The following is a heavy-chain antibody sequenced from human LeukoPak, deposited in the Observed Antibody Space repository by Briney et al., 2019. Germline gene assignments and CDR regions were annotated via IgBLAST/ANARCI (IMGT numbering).Heavy chain of an antibody. CDR3: ARVATVTTDFDY. CDR2: ITSSSTYI. J-gene: IGHJ4*02. D-gene: IGHD4-17*01. CDR1: GFIFSTYT. V-gene: IGHV3-21*01. Sequence: GGSRRLSCAPSGFIFSTYTMTWVRHAPGKVLEWVSSITSSSTYIYYADSLKGRFTISRDNPKNSLFLQMNSLRAEATAVYYCARVATVTTDFDYWGLGTLVTVSS.